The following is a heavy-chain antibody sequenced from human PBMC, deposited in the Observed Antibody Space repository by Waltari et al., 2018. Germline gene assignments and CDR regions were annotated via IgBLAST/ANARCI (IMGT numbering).Heavy chain of an antibody. D-gene: IGHD2-21*01. CDR3: ARGETYCGGDCYPFDY. Sequence: QVQLVQSGAEVKKPGASVNVSCNASGYTFTSYDIHWVRQATGQGLEWMGWMNPNSGNTGYAQKFQGRVTMTRNTSISTAYMELSRLRSEDTAVYYCARGETYCGGDCYPFDYWGQGTLVTVSS. J-gene: IGHJ4*02. CDR1: GYTFTSYD. CDR2: MNPNSGNT. V-gene: IGHV1-8*01.